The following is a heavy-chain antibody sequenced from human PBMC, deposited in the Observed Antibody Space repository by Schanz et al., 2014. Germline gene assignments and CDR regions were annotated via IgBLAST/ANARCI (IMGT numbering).Heavy chain of an antibody. CDR1: GFTFSSYG. D-gene: IGHD3-10*01. Sequence: VQLVESGGGVVQPGRSLRLSCAASGFTFSSYGMHWVRQAPGKGLEWVSYVSSSSSYTHYADSVKGRFTISRDNAKNSLFLQLNSLRADDTAVYYCARIGGSVFDYWAQGTLVTVSS. CDR2: VSSSSSYT. J-gene: IGHJ4*02. V-gene: IGHV3-21*05. CDR3: ARIGGSVFDY.